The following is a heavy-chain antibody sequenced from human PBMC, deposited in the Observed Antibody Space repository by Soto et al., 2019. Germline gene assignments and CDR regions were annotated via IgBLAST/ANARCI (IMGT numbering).Heavy chain of an antibody. CDR3: TRPANVDATFDN. Sequence: EVQLVESGGGLVQPGGSLKLSCAASGFTFSGSAMHWVRQASGKGLEWVGRIRSKADSYATAYAASVEGRFTISRDDSKNTAYLQMNRLKTEDTAVYYCTRPANVDATFDNWGQGTLVTVSS. CDR1: GFTFSGSA. J-gene: IGHJ4*02. CDR2: IRSKADSYAT. V-gene: IGHV3-73*02. D-gene: IGHD5-12*01.